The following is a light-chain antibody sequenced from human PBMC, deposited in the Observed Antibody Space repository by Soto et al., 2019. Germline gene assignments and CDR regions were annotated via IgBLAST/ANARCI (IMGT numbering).Light chain of an antibody. CDR2: GNN. Sequence: QSVLTQPASVSGAPGQRVTISCTGSRSNIGAGYEVHWYQQLPGTAPKLLIYGNNNRPSGVPDRFSGSKSGTSASLAITGLQAEDEADYYCQSYDSSLSALYVFGTGTKLTVL. CDR1: RSNIGAGYE. CDR3: QSYDSSLSALYV. J-gene: IGLJ1*01. V-gene: IGLV1-40*01.